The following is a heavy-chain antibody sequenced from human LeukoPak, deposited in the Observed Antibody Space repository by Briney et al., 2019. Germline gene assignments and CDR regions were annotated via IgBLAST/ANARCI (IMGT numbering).Heavy chain of an antibody. V-gene: IGHV4-59*01. Sequence: SETLSLTCTVPGGSISSYYWSSIRQPPRKGLEWIGHIYYSGSTNYNPSLKSRVTISVDTSKNQFSLKLSSVTAEDTAVYYCAGGYSYGKKDYWGQGTLVTVSS. CDR2: IYYSGST. CDR3: AGGYSYGKKDY. CDR1: GGSISSYY. D-gene: IGHD5-18*01. J-gene: IGHJ4*02.